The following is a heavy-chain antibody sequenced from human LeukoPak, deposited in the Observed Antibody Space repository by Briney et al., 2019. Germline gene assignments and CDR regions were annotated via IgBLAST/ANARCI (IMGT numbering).Heavy chain of an antibody. J-gene: IGHJ3*02. CDR3: AREANPTETNAFDI. Sequence: PGGSLRLSCAAPGFTFDDYAMHWVRQAPGKGLEWVSVIYSGGSTYYADSVKGRFTISRDNSKNTLYLQMNSLRAEDTAVYYCAREANPTETNAFDIWGQGTMVTVSS. CDR1: GFTFDDYA. CDR2: IYSGGST. D-gene: IGHD1-14*01. V-gene: IGHV3-53*01.